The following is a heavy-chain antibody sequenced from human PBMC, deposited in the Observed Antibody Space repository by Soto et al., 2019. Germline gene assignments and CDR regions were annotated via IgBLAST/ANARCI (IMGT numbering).Heavy chain of an antibody. Sequence: GGSLRLSCAASGFTFSSYGMHWVRQAPGKGLEWVAVISYDGSNKYYADSVEGRFTISRDNSKNTLYLQMNSLRAEDTAVYYCAIPPVAGANAFDIWGQGTMVTVSS. CDR2: ISYDGSNK. V-gene: IGHV3-30*03. D-gene: IGHD6-19*01. CDR3: AIPPVAGANAFDI. CDR1: GFTFSSYG. J-gene: IGHJ3*02.